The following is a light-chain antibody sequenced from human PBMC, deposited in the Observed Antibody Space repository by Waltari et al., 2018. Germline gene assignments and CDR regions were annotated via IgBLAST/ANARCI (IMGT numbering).Light chain of an antibody. CDR3: QQYYATPPWT. V-gene: IGKV4-1*01. CDR1: QSVLYSSNNKNY. CDR2: GAS. Sequence: IVMTQSPDSLAVSLGERATINCKSSQSVLYSSNNKNYLARYKQKSGQPPTLLIYGASNRASGVPDRFSGSGSGTDFTLTISSLQAEDVAVYYCQQYYATPPWTFGQGTKVEIK. J-gene: IGKJ1*01.